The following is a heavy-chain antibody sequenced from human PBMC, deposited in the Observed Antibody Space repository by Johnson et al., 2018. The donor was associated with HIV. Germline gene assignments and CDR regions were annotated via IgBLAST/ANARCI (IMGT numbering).Heavy chain of an antibody. CDR1: GFTFGDYA. D-gene: IGHD1-26*01. V-gene: IGHV3-30*14. CDR2: ISYDGSNK. CDR3: ARKGWEPTDAFDI. J-gene: IGHJ3*02. Sequence: QVQLVESGGGLVQPGRSLRLSCPASGFTFGDYAMRWVRQAPGKGLEWVAVISYDGSNKYYADSVKGRFTISRDNSKNTLYLQMNSLRAEDTAVYYCARKGWEPTDAFDIWGQGTMVTVSS.